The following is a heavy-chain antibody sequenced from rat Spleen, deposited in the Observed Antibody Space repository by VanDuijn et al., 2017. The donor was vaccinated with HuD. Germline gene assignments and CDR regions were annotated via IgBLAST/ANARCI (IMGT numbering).Heavy chain of an antibody. Sequence: EVQLVESDGGLVQPGRSLKLSCAASGFTFSDYYMAWVRQAPAKGLEWVATISYDGDDTYYRDSVKGRFTVSRDNAKSTLYLQMDSLRSEDTATYYCARHEEYYYSSYIYGFDYWGQGVMVTVSS. V-gene: IGHV5-29*01. D-gene: IGHD1-2*01. CDR1: GFTFSDYY. J-gene: IGHJ2*01. CDR3: ARHEEYYYSSYIYGFDY. CDR2: ISYDGDDT.